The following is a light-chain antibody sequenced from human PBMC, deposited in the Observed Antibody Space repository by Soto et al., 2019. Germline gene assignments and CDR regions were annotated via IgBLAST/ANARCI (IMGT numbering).Light chain of an antibody. V-gene: IGKV3-20*01. CDR3: QQYGSSPRT. Sequence: EIVLTQSPGTLSLSPGKKATLSARPSKRLRGGTLAWYQQKPGQAPRLLIKGASSRATGIPDRFSGSGSGTDFTLTISRLEPEDFAVYYCQQYGSSPRTFGQGTKVEIK. CDR1: KRLRGGT. J-gene: IGKJ1*01. CDR2: GAS.